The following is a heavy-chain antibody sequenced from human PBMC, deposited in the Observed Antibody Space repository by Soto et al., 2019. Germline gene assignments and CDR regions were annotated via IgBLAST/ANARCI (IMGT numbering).Heavy chain of an antibody. J-gene: IGHJ4*02. Sequence: QVQLQESGPGLVKPSQTLSLTCTVSGGSISSGGYYWNWIRQHPGKGLEWIGYIYYSGSPYYNPSLKSRVTISVDTSQNQFSLKLSSVTAADTAVYYCARMLGATIFDYWGQGTLVTVSS. D-gene: IGHD5-12*01. CDR1: GGSISSGGYY. CDR2: IYYSGSP. CDR3: ARMLGATIFDY. V-gene: IGHV4-31*03.